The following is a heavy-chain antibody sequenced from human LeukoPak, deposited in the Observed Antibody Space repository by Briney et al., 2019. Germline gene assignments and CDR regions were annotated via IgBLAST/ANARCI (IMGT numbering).Heavy chain of an antibody. V-gene: IGHV3-7*01. CDR2: IKQDGSET. Sequence: GGSLRLSCVASGFPFSNYWMSWVRQAPGKGPEWVASIKQDGSETFYVDSVKGRFTISKDNAKNSLYLLMNSLRAEDTGVYCCAREDHSKYEYWGQGTLVTVSS. D-gene: IGHD4-11*01. CDR3: AREDHSKYEY. J-gene: IGHJ4*02. CDR1: GFPFSNYW.